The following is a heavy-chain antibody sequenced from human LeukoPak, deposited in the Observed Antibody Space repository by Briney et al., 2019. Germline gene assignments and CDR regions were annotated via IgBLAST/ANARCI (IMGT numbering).Heavy chain of an antibody. D-gene: IGHD6-19*01. V-gene: IGHV3-13*01. J-gene: IGHJ4*02. CDR3: ARRSVAGIDY. Sequence: GGSLRLSCAASGYTFSSYDMHWVRQATGKGLEWVSAIGTAGDTYYPGSVKGRFTISRENAKKSLYLQMNSLRAGDTAVYYCARRSVAGIDYWGQGTLVTVSS. CDR2: IGTAGDT. CDR1: GYTFSSYD.